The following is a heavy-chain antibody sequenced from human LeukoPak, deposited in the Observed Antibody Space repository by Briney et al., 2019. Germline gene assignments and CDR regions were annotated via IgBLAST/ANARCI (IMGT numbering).Heavy chain of an antibody. CDR3: ARVFDSGSQAYFYYMDV. J-gene: IGHJ6*03. CDR2: IYSGGST. CDR1: GGSIRGYY. Sequence: SETLSLTCNVSGGSIRGYYWSWIRQPPEKGLEWIGYIYSGGSTNYNPSLKSRVTMSVDTSKNQFSLKVSSVTAADTAVYYCARVFDSGSQAYFYYMDVWGKGTTVTISS. V-gene: IGHV4-59*01. D-gene: IGHD3-10*01.